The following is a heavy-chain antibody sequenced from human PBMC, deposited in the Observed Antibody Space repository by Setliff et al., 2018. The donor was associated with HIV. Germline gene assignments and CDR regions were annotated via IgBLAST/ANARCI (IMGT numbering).Heavy chain of an antibody. CDR2: IYYSGST. D-gene: IGHD4-17*01. Sequence: SETLSLTCTVFGGSISSHYWSWIRQPPGKGLEWIGSIYYSGSTNYKPSLKIRVTVSLDMSKNQLSLKLNSLTAADTGVYYCATFFVSTANTQDYWGQGTLVTVSS. CDR3: ATFFVSTANTQDY. CDR1: GGSISSHY. V-gene: IGHV4-59*11. J-gene: IGHJ4*02.